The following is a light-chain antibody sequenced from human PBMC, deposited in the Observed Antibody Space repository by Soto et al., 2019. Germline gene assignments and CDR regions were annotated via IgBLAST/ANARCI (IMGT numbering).Light chain of an antibody. CDR2: DAS. CDR1: QSISSW. J-gene: IGKJ3*01. V-gene: IGKV1-5*01. Sequence: DIQMTQSPSTLSASVGDRVTITCRASQSISSWLAWYQQKPGKAPKLLIYDASSLESGVPSRFSGCGSGTEFTLTISSLQPDDFATYYCQQYNSYSGFTFGPGTKVDIK. CDR3: QQYNSYSGFT.